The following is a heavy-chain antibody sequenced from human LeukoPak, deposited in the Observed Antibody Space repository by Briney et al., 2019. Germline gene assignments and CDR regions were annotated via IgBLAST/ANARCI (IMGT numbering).Heavy chain of an antibody. CDR1: GFTFSSYA. CDR3: AREGIAAAGTAYFDY. D-gene: IGHD6-13*01. Sequence: PGGSLSLSCAASGFTFSSYAMYWVRQAPGKGLEWVAFISHDGRNKYYADSVKGRFTISRDNSKNTLYLQMNSMRAEDTAVYYCAREGIAAAGTAYFDYWGQGTLVTVSS. J-gene: IGHJ4*02. CDR2: ISHDGRNK. V-gene: IGHV3-30*04.